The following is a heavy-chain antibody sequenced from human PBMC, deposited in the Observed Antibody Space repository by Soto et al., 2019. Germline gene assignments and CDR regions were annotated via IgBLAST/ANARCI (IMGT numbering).Heavy chain of an antibody. CDR3: ARSGLEGSFYPHVFDI. J-gene: IGHJ3*02. CDR1: GYSFTSYW. D-gene: IGHD1-26*01. V-gene: IGHV5-51*01. Sequence: PGESLKISCKGSGYSFTSYWIGWVRQMPGKGLEWMGIIYPGDSDPSYSPSFQGQVTFSADKSISTAYLQWSSLKASDTAMYYCARSGLEGSFYPHVFDIWGQGTMVTVSS. CDR2: IYPGDSDP.